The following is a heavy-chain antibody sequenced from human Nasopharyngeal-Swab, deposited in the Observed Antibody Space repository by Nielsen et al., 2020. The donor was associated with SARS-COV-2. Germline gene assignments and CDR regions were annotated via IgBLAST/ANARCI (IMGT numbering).Heavy chain of an antibody. Sequence: WIRQPPGKGLEWIGEINHSGSTNYNPSLKSRVTISVDTSKNQFSLKLNSVTAADTAVYYCAKYAHYDFLSGYHLGWFDPWGQGTPVTVSS. CDR3: AKYAHYDFLSGYHLGWFDP. D-gene: IGHD3-3*01. CDR2: INHSGST. V-gene: IGHV4-34*01. J-gene: IGHJ5*02.